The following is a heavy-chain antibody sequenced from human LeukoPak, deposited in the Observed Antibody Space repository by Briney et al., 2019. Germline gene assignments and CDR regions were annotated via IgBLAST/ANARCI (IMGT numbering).Heavy chain of an antibody. CDR2: INPNSGGT. D-gene: IGHD2-8*01. CDR1: GYTFTGYY. J-gene: IGHJ4*02. CDR3: ASARQRHCTNGVCPSLTDS. V-gene: IGHV1-2*02. Sequence: ASVKVSCKASGYTFTGYYIHWVRQAPGQGLEWMGWINPNSGGTKYAQKFQGRVTMTRDTSISTTYMELSSLRSEDTAVYYCASARQRHCTNGVCPSLTDSWGQGTLVTVSS.